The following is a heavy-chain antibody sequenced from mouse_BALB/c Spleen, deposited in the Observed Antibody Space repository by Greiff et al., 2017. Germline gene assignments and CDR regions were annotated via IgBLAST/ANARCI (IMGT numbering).Heavy chain of an antibody. Sequence: VHVKQSGAELVRSGASVKLSCTASGFNIKDYYMHWVKQRPEQGLEWIGWIDPENGDTEYAPKFQGKATMTADTSSNTAYLQLSSLTSEDTAVYYCNADPYAMDYWGQGTSVTVSS. CDR3: NADPYAMDY. J-gene: IGHJ4*01. CDR2: IDPENGDT. CDR1: GFNIKDYY. V-gene: IGHV14-4*02.